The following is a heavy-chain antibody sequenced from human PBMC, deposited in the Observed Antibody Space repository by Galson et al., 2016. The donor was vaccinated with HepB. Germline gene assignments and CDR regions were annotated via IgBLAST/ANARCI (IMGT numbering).Heavy chain of an antibody. D-gene: IGHD5-12*01. Sequence: ETLSLTCTVSGGSISRSRYFWGWIRQPPGRGLEWIGNIYYNETTYYNPSLGSRVSISVDTSKSQLSLKLNSVTAADTAVYYCARLGYSAYVLDSWGQGTRVSVSS. CDR2: IYYNETT. CDR1: GGSISRSRYF. V-gene: IGHV4-39*01. J-gene: IGHJ4*02. CDR3: ARLGYSAYVLDS.